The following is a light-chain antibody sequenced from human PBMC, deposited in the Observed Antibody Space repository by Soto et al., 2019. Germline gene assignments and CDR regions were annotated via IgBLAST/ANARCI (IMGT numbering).Light chain of an antibody. V-gene: IGKV1-27*01. CDR1: QGISNY. CDR2: AAS. Sequence: DIQMTQSPSSLSASVGDRVTITCRASQGISNYLAWYQQKPGKVPKLLIYAASTLQSGVPSRFSGSGSGTDFTLTMSSLQPEDVATYCWQKCNSAPPATLGAGAKVDIK. CDR3: QKCNSAPPAT. J-gene: IGKJ3*01.